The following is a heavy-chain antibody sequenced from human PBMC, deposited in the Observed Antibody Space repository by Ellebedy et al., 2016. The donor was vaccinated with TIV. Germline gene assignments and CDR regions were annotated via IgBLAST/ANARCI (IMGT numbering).Heavy chain of an antibody. Sequence: AASVKVSCKASGYTFTDYRLDWVRQAPGLGLEWMGWISPNGGGTHYAQKFQGSVSMTGDTSISTAYLELSRLTSDATAVYYCARDYWGSYEYWGQGTLVTVSS. CDR3: ARDYWGSYEY. V-gene: IGHV1-2*02. D-gene: IGHD1-26*01. CDR1: GYTFTDYR. J-gene: IGHJ4*02. CDR2: ISPNGGGT.